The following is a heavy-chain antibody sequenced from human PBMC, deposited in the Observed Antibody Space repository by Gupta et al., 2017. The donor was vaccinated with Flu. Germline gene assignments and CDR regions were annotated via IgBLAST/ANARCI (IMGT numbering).Heavy chain of an antibody. V-gene: IGHV3-48*03. CDR3: ARGHWDS. CDR1: GFPFSDQD. Sequence: EVQLVESGGGLVQPGGSLRRSCAAYGFPFSDQDVSWVRQAPGNGLGWVSFISSSGVPYYTASVKGRFTISRDNAKNSVYLQMDSLRAEDTAFYCCARGHWDSGGQGTLVTVSS. J-gene: IGHJ4*02. CDR2: ISSSGVP.